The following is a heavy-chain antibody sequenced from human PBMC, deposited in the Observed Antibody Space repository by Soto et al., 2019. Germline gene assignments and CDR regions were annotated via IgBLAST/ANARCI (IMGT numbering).Heavy chain of an antibody. CDR3: AHLAYYGSGSYTY. CDR2: VYWDDDK. Sequence: QITLKESGPTLVKPTQTLMLTCTFSGFSLSTSGVGDGWIRQPPGKALEWLASVYWDDDKRYNPYLESRLTIPKDTSKNQVVLTLSNMVPVDTATYFCAHLAYYGSGSYTYWGQGTLVTVSS. D-gene: IGHD3-10*01. J-gene: IGHJ4*02. V-gene: IGHV2-5*02. CDR1: GFSLSTSGVG.